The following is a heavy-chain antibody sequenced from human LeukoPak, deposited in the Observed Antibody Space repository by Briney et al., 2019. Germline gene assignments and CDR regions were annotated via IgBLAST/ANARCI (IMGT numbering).Heavy chain of an antibody. Sequence: ASVKVSGKASGYTFTSYAMHWVRQAPGQRLEWMGWINAGNGNTKYSQKFQGRVTITRDTSASTAYMELSSLRSEDTAVYYCARGPGYSSGWYRGHYWGQGTLVTVSS. D-gene: IGHD6-19*01. CDR1: GYTFTSYA. J-gene: IGHJ4*02. CDR3: ARGPGYSSGWYRGHY. V-gene: IGHV1-3*01. CDR2: INAGNGNT.